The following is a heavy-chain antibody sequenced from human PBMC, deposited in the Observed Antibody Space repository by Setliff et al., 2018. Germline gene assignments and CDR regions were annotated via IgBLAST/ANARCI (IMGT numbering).Heavy chain of an antibody. D-gene: IGHD2-21*02. CDR1: GFTFSSHA. J-gene: IGHJ6*03. V-gene: IGHV3-30*01. CDR2: ISYDGSNK. CDR3: ARDPILDYGSGLMVTAIQGYMDV. Sequence: PGGSLRLSCAASGFTFSSHAMHWVRQAPGKGLEWVAVISYDGSNKYYADSVKGRFTISRDNSKNTLFLQMNSLRPEDTAVYYCARDPILDYGSGLMVTAIQGYMDVWGKGTTVTVSS.